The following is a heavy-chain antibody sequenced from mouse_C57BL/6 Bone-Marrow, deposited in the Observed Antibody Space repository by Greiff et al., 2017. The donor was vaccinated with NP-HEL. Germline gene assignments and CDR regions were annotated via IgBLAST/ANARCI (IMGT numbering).Heavy chain of an antibody. CDR2: INPGSGGT. D-gene: IGHD4-1*01. J-gene: IGHJ3*01. CDR3: ASLGFAY. Sequence: VQLQQSGAELVRPGTSVKVSCKASGYAFTNYLIEWVKQRPGQGLEWIGVINPGSGGTNYNEKFKGTATLTADKSSSTAYMQLSSLTSEDSAVYFCASLGFAYWGQGTLVTVSA. V-gene: IGHV1-54*01. CDR1: GYAFTNYL.